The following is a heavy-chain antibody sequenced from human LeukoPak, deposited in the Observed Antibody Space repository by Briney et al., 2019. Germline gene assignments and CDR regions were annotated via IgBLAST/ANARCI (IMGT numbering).Heavy chain of an antibody. Sequence: GGSLRLSCAASGFTFSSYSMNWVRQAPGKGLEWVSYISSSSSTIYYADSVKGRFTISRDNAKNSLYLQMNSLKTEDTAVYYCTTYYDYGDYSLDYWGQGTLVTVSS. CDR2: ISSSSSTI. J-gene: IGHJ4*02. D-gene: IGHD4-17*01. CDR1: GFTFSSYS. V-gene: IGHV3-48*01. CDR3: TTYYDYGDYSLDY.